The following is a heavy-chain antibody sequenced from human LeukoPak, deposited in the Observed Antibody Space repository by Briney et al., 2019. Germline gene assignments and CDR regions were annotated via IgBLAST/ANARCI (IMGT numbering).Heavy chain of an antibody. V-gene: IGHV4-59*01. CDR1: GGSISSDC. Sequence: SETLSLTCTVSGGSISSDCWSWIRQPPGKGLEWIGYIYYSGSTNYNPSLKSRVTMLIDTSKNQFSLKLSSVTAADTAVYYCARGRYSAGDNWFDPWGQGTLVTVSS. CDR3: ARGRYSAGDNWFDP. J-gene: IGHJ5*02. CDR2: IYYSGST. D-gene: IGHD3-9*01.